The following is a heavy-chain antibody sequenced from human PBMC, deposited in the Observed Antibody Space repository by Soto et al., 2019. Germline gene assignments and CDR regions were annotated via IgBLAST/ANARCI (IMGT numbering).Heavy chain of an antibody. D-gene: IGHD3-3*01. J-gene: IGHJ6*02. CDR2: INPNSGGT. Sequence: ASVKVSCKASGYTFTGYYMHWVRQAPGQGLEWMGWINPNSGGTNYAQKFQGRVTMTRDTSISTAYMELSRLRSDDTAVYYCARDLTLGLRFLEWLVYGMDVWGQGTTVTVSS. CDR1: GYTFTGYY. CDR3: ARDLTLGLRFLEWLVYGMDV. V-gene: IGHV1-2*02.